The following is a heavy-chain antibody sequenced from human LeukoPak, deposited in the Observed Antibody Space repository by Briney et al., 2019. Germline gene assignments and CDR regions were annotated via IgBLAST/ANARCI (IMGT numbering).Heavy chain of an antibody. Sequence: GESLKISCKGSGYSFTSYWIGWVRQMPGKGLEWMGIIYPGDSDTRYSPSFQGQVTISADKSINTAYLQWSNLKASDTAMYYCASIYLIVEATTFDYWGQGTLVTVSS. CDR2: IYPGDSDT. J-gene: IGHJ4*02. CDR1: GYSFTSYW. V-gene: IGHV5-51*01. CDR3: ASIYLIVEATTFDY. D-gene: IGHD1-26*01.